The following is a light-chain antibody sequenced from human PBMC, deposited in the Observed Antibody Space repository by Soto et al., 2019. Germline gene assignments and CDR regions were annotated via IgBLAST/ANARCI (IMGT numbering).Light chain of an antibody. Sequence: ALTQPPSASGSPGQSVTISCTGTSSDVGGYNYVSWYQQHPGKAPKLMIYEVSKRPSGVPDRFSGSKSGNTASLTVSGLQAEDEADYYCSSYAGSNNLVFGGGTQLTVL. J-gene: IGLJ2*01. CDR3: SSYAGSNNLV. CDR1: SSDVGGYNY. CDR2: EVS. V-gene: IGLV2-8*01.